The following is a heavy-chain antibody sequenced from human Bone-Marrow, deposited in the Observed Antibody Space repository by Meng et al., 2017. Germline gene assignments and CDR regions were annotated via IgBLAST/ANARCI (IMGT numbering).Heavy chain of an antibody. J-gene: IGHJ6*02. Sequence: GGSLRLSCAASGFTFSSYEMNWVRQAPGKGLEWVSYISSSGSTIYYADSVKGRFTISRDNAKNSLYLQMNSLRAEDTAVYYCARDHAWFGETYAMDVWGQGTTVTVSS. D-gene: IGHD3-10*01. V-gene: IGHV3-48*03. CDR3: ARDHAWFGETYAMDV. CDR2: ISSSGSTI. CDR1: GFTFSSYE.